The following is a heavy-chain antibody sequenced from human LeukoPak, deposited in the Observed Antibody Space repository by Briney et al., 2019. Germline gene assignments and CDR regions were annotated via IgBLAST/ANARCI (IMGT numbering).Heavy chain of an antibody. CDR3: ARHVDYYDSSGYLPPHFDD. Sequence: SETLSITCTSAGCSISSYYWSWIRQPPGKGLEWIGSIYYSGSTNYNPSLKSRVTISVDTSKNQFSLKLSSVTAADTAVYYCARHVDYYDSSGYLPPHFDDGGQGSLVTVSS. CDR2: IYYSGST. J-gene: IGHJ4*02. CDR1: GCSISSYY. V-gene: IGHV4-59*08. D-gene: IGHD3-22*01.